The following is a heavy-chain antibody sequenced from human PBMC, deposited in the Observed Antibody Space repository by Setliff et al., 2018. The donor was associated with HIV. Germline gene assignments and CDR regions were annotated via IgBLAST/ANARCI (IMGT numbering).Heavy chain of an antibody. J-gene: IGHJ4*02. CDR2: ISSRGTTV. D-gene: IGHD6-13*01. Sequence: GGSLRLSCATSGFIFSDYEMSWVRQAPGKGLEWISYISSRGTTVFYADSVKGRFTISRDNAKNSLFLQMNSLRAEDTAVYYCARSRAAGFDYWGQGTLVTVSS. V-gene: IGHV3-48*03. CDR1: GFIFSDYE. CDR3: ARSRAAGFDY.